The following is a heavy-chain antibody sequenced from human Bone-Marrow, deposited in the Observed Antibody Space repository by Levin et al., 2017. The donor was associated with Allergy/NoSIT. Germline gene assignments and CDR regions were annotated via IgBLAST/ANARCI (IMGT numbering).Heavy chain of an antibody. CDR3: ARVHSVGYCTSNDY. D-gene: IGHD2-21*02. CDR2: MNPNSGDT. CDR1: GYIFPIYD. J-gene: IGHJ4*02. V-gene: IGHV1-8*01. Sequence: ASVKVSCKASGYIFPIYDINWVRQAAGQGLEWMGWMNPNSGDTGYAQNFQGRVSMTRDTSISTAYMELSSLRSEDTAVYFCARVHSVGYCTSNDYWGQGTLVTVSS.